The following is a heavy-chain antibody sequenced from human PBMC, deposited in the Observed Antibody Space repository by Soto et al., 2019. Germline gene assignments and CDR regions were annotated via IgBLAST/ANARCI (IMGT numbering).Heavy chain of an antibody. D-gene: IGHD3-10*02. CDR2: INAGNGNT. V-gene: IGHV1-3*01. Sequence: ASEKVSCKASGYTFTSYAMHWVRQAPGQRLERMGWINAGNGNTKYSHKFQGRVTITRDTSAITAHMELSSLRSEDTAVYYCARGLLVFGEPQELYSYYGMDVWGQGPTVTVSS. J-gene: IGHJ6*02. CDR3: ARGLLVFGEPQELYSYYGMDV. CDR1: GYTFTSYA.